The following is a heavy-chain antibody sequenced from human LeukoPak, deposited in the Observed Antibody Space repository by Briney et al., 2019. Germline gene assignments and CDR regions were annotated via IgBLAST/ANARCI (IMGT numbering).Heavy chain of an antibody. J-gene: IGHJ5*02. D-gene: IGHD3-3*01. CDR1: GGSISSGSYY. CDR3: ARGPLVLEGWFDP. CDR2: IYTSRST. V-gene: IGHV4-61*02. Sequence: PSETLSLTCTVSGGSISSGSYYWSWIRQPAGKGLEWIGRIYTSRSTNYNPSLKSRVTISVDTSKNQFSLKLSSVTAADTAVYYCARGPLVLEGWFDPWGQGTLVTVSS.